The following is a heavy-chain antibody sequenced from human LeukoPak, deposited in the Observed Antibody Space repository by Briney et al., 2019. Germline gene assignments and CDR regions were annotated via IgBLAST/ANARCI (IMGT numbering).Heavy chain of an antibody. CDR1: GYTFTSYG. CDR3: ARYGVGATPRLGAFDI. D-gene: IGHD1-26*01. V-gene: IGHV1-18*01. Sequence: ASVKVSCKASGYTFTSYGISWVRQAPGQGLEWMGWISAYNGNTNYAQKLQGRVTMTRNTSISTAYMELSSLRSEDTAVYYCARYGVGATPRLGAFDIWGQGTMVTVSS. CDR2: ISAYNGNT. J-gene: IGHJ3*02.